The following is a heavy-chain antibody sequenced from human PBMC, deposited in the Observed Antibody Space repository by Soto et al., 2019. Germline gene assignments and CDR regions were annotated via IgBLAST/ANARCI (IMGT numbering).Heavy chain of an antibody. V-gene: IGHV3-30*18. CDR1: GFTFSSYG. CDR3: AKASSDGYSDYYYYYGMDV. Sequence: QVQLVESGGGVVQPGRSLRLSCAASGFTFSSYGMHWVRQAPGKGLEWVAVISYDGSNKYYADSVKGRFTISRDNSKNTLYLQMNSLRAEDTAVYYCAKASSDGYSDYYYYYGMDVWGQGTTVTVSS. CDR2: ISYDGSNK. D-gene: IGHD4-4*01. J-gene: IGHJ6*02.